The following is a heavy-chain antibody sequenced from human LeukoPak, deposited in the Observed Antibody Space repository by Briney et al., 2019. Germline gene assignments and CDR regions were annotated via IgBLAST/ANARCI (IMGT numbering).Heavy chain of an antibody. Sequence: SETLSLTCAVYGGSFSGYYWSWIRQPPEKGLEWIGEINHSGSTNYNPSLKSRVTISVDTSKNQFSLKLSSVTAADTAVYYCGRRNYNYATYEYWGQGALVTVSS. J-gene: IGHJ4*02. CDR2: INHSGST. D-gene: IGHD3-16*01. V-gene: IGHV4-34*01. CDR1: GGSFSGYY. CDR3: GRRNYNYATYEY.